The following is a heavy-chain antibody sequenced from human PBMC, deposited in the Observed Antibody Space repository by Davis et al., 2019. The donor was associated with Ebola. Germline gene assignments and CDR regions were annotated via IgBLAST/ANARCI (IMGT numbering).Heavy chain of an antibody. CDR2: MNPSGGST. D-gene: IGHD7-27*01. CDR3: ARETGDGGGMDV. Sequence: ASVKVSCKASGYTFTGYYIHWVRQAPGQGLEWMGVMNPSGGSTTHAHKFEGRVTMTRDMSTTTAYMELSSLRSEDTAVYYCARETGDGGGMDVWGKGTTVTVSS. J-gene: IGHJ6*04. CDR1: GYTFTGYY. V-gene: IGHV1-46*01.